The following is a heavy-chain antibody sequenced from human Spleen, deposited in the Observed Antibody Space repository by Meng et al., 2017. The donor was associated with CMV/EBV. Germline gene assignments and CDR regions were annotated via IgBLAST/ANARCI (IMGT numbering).Heavy chain of an antibody. CDR1: GYTFTDYY. CDR3: ARVKRYCTGGTCSSTGYYGMDV. D-gene: IGHD2-15*01. Sequence: ASVKVSCKASGYTFTDYYIHWVRQAPGQGLEWMGWIKPNSGDTDYAQKFQGRVTMTRDTSISTAYLELSRLRSDDMAVYHCARVKRYCTGGTCSSTGYYGMDVWGQGTTVTVSS. V-gene: IGHV1-2*02. J-gene: IGHJ6*02. CDR2: IKPNSGDT.